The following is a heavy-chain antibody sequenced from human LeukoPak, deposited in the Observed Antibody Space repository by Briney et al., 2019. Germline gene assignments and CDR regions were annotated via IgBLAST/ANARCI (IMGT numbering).Heavy chain of an antibody. J-gene: IGHJ4*02. CDR2: ISSSSSYI. V-gene: IGHV3-21*01. Sequence: GGSLRLSCAAPGFTFSSYSMNWVRQAPGKGLEWVSSISSSSSYIYYADSVEGRFTISRDNAQNSLYLQMNSLRAEDTAVYYCARDPRVTGTTGFFDSWGQGTPVTVSS. CDR3: ARDPRVTGTTGFFDS. D-gene: IGHD1-1*01. CDR1: GFTFSSYS.